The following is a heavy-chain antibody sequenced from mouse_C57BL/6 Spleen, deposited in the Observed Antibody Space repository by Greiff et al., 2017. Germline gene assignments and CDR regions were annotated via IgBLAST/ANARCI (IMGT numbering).Heavy chain of an antibody. V-gene: IGHV5-6*01. Sequence: EVQLVESGGDLVKPGGSLKLSCAASGFTFSSYGMSWVRQTPDKRLEWVATISSGGSYTYYPDSVKGRFTISRDNAKNTLYLQMSSLKSEDTAMYYCARHLLTYWYFDVWGTGTTVTVSS. CDR3: ARHLLTYWYFDV. J-gene: IGHJ1*03. CDR1: GFTFSSYG. D-gene: IGHD4-1*01. CDR2: ISSGGSYT.